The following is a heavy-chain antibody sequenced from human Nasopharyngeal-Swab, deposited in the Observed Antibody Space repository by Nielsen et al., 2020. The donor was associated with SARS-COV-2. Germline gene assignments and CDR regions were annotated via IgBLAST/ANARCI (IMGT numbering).Heavy chain of an antibody. CDR1: GFTFDDYA. CDR3: AKGITMVRGVTYGLDV. D-gene: IGHD3-10*01. J-gene: IGHJ6*02. Sequence: SPKISCAASGFTFDDYAMHLVRQAPGKGLEWVLGISWNRGSIGYADPVKGRFTISRGNAKNSLYLQMNSLRAEDTAVYYCAKGITMVRGVTYGLDVWGQGTTVTVSS. V-gene: IGHV3-9*01. CDR2: ISWNRGSI.